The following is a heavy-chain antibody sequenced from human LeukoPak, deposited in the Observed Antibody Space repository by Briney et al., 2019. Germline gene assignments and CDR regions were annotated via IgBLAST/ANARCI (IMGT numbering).Heavy chain of an antibody. CDR1: GFTFSSYS. Sequence: PGGSLRLSCAASGFTFSSYSMNWVRQAPGKGLEWVASISSISRYIYYADSVKGRITISRDNAKNSLYLQMNSLRAEDTAVYYCASPLVGATVYWGQGTLVTVSS. V-gene: IGHV3-21*01. D-gene: IGHD1-26*01. CDR3: ASPLVGATVY. CDR2: ISSISRYI. J-gene: IGHJ4*02.